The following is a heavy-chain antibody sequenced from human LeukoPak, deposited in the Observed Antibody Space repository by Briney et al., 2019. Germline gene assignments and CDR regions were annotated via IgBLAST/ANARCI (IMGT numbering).Heavy chain of an antibody. J-gene: IGHJ4*02. CDR3: ARDLRGSSCYDY. CDR1: GGSLSSYY. V-gene: IGHV4-59*01. Sequence: SETLSLTCTVSGGSLSSYYWSWIREPPGKGLEWIGYIYYSGSTSYNPSLKSRVTISVDTSKNQFSLKLSSVTAADTALYYCARDLRGSSCYDYWGQGTLVTVSS. CDR2: IYYSGST. D-gene: IGHD2-2*01.